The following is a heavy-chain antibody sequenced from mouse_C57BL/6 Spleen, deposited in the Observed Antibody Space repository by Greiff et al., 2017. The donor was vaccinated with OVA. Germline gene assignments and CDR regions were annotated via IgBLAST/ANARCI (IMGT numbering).Heavy chain of an antibody. D-gene: IGHD1-2*01. V-gene: IGHV1-26*01. CDR2: INPNNGGT. CDR3: ARLRAD. CDR1: GYTFTDYY. J-gene: IGHJ2*01. Sequence: EVQLQQSGPELVKPGASVKISCKASGYTFTDYYMNWVKQSHGKSLEWIGDINPNNGGTSYNQKFKGKATLTVDKSSITAYMELRSLTSEDSAVYYGARLRADWGQGTTLTVSS.